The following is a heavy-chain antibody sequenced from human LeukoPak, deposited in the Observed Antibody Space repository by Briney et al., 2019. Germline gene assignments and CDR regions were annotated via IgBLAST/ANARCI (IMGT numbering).Heavy chain of an antibody. V-gene: IGHV3-48*03. J-gene: IGHJ4*02. CDR1: GFTFSSYE. CDR3: ARANYDILTGYYVLFDY. Sequence: SGGSLRLSCAASGFTFSSYEMNWVRQAPGKGLEWVSYISSSGSTIYYADSVKGRFTISRDNAKNSLYLQMNSLRAEDTAVYYCARANYDILTGYYVLFDYWGQGTLVTVSS. CDR2: ISSSGSTI. D-gene: IGHD3-9*01.